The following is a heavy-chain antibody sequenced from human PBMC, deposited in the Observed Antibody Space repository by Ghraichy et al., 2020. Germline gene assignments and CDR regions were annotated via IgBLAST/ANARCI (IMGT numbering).Heavy chain of an antibody. D-gene: IGHD2-21*02. CDR3: ARDTVPLYCGGDCYSPGWFDP. V-gene: IGHV4-4*07. Sequence: SETLSLTCTVSGGSISSYYWSWIRQPAGKGLEWIGRIYTSGSTNYNPSLKSRVTMSVDTSKNQFSLKLSSVTAADTAVYYCARDTVPLYCGGDCYSPGWFDPWGQGTLVTVSS. J-gene: IGHJ5*02. CDR2: IYTSGST. CDR1: GGSISSYY.